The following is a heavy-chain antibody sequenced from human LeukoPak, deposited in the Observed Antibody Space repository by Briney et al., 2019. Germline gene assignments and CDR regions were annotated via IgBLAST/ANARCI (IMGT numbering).Heavy chain of an antibody. CDR2: INPSSGGT. D-gene: IGHD3-22*01. V-gene: IGHV1-2*02. J-gene: IGHJ5*02. Sequence: ASVKVSCKASGYTFTGYYMHWVRQAPGQGLEWMGWINPSSGGTNYAQKFQGRVTMTRDTSISTAYMELSRLRSDDTAVYYCARGPIXMIVVVINDNWFDPWGQGTLVTVSS. CDR3: ARGPIXMIVVVINDNWFDP. CDR1: GYTFTGYY.